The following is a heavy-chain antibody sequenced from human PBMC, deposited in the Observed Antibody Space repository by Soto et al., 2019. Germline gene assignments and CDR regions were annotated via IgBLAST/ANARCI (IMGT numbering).Heavy chain of an antibody. CDR3: TRGPSGDKVDF. CDR2: IYEGGRT. CDR1: GGSVSSADWN. Sequence: SETLSLTCTVSGGSVSSADWNWSWIRQSPGKGLEWIGHIYEGGRTYSNPSLMSRATISLDTSKNLFSLNLRSVTAADTAVYYCTRGPSGDKVDFWGQGLLVT. J-gene: IGHJ4*02. V-gene: IGHV4-30-4*08. D-gene: IGHD7-27*01.